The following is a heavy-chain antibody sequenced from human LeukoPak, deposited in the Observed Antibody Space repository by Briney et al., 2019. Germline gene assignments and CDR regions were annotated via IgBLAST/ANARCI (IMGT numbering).Heavy chain of an antibody. D-gene: IGHD6-13*01. CDR2: IYYSGST. J-gene: IGHJ4*02. CDR1: GGSISSSSYY. Sequence: PSETLSLTCTVSGGSISSSSYYWGWIRQPPGKGLEWIGSIYYSGSTYYNPSLKSRVTISVDTSKNQFSLKLSSVTAADTAVYYCASVDSSSWYYFDYWGQGTLVTVSS. CDR3: ASVDSSSWYYFDY. V-gene: IGHV4-39*07.